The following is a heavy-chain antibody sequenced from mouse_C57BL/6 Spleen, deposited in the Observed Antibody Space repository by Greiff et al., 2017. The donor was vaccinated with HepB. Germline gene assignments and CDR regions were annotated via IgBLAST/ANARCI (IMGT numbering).Heavy chain of an antibody. CDR1: GYTFTSYW. V-gene: IGHV1-61*01. Sequence: VQLQQPGAELVRPGSSVKLSCKASGYTFTSYWMDWVKQRPGQGLEWIGNIYPSDSETHYNQKFKDKATLTVDKSSSTAYMQLSSLTSEDSAVYYCARSDGSSPYAMDYWGQGTSVTVSS. CDR2: IYPSDSET. D-gene: IGHD1-1*01. J-gene: IGHJ4*01. CDR3: ARSDGSSPYAMDY.